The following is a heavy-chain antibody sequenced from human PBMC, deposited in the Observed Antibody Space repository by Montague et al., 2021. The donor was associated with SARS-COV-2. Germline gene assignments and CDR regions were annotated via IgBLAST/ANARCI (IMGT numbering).Heavy chain of an antibody. CDR1: GGSFGFYH. J-gene: IGHJ6*02. D-gene: IGHD3-10*01. CDR2: IKHSVSK. Sequence: SETLSLTCAVYGGSFGFYHWRWISHPPGKGLEWICEIKHSVSKHLKPSRKSGATISGKTSKNQFSLNLSSVTAAETAVYYCARFYHVGMVRGVRRAYYYGMTLLGYAETVTVS. CDR3: ARFYHVGMVRGVRRAYYYGMTL. V-gene: IGHV4-34*01.